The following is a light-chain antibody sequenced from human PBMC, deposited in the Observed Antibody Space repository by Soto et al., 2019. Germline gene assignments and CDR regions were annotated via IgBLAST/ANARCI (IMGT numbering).Light chain of an antibody. J-gene: IGKJ4*01. V-gene: IGKV3-15*01. Sequence: EIVMTQSPATLSVSPGERATLSCRASQSVSSNLAWYQQKPGQAPRLLISGASTRATGISARFSGSGSGTEFTLTISSLQSEDFAVYYCQQYNNWPLTFGGGTKVEIK. CDR3: QQYNNWPLT. CDR1: QSVSSN. CDR2: GAS.